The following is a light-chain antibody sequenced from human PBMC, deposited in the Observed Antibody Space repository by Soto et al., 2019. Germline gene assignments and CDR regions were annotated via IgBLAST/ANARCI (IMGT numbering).Light chain of an antibody. Sequence: DIVLAQSPGTLSLSPGERATLSCRASQGVTTSFLSWYQQKPGQAPKLLIYGASRRATGIPDRFTGSGSGTDFTLTISRLEPEDFAVYYCQQYVSSPWAFGQGTKVEI. CDR2: GAS. V-gene: IGKV3-20*01. CDR1: QGVTTSF. J-gene: IGKJ1*01. CDR3: QQYVSSPWA.